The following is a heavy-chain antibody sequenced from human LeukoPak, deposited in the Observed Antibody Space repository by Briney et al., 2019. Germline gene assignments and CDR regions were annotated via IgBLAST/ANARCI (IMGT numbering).Heavy chain of an antibody. D-gene: IGHD6-13*01. CDR2: ISGSDGST. CDR3: AKERSGIPAAANY. V-gene: IGHV3-23*01. Sequence: GGYLRLSCAASGFTFSSYSMNWVRQAPGKGLDWVSGISGSDGSTYYADSVKGRFTISRDNSKNTLYLQMNSLRAEDTAVYYCAKERSGIPAAANYWGQGTLVTVSS. J-gene: IGHJ4*02. CDR1: GFTFSSYS.